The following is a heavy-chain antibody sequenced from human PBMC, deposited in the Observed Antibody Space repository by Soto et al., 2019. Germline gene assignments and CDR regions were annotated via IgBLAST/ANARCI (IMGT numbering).Heavy chain of an antibody. J-gene: IGHJ6*03. CDR3: AKVPLGYCSSTSCYDYYYYMDV. Sequence: PGGSLRLSCAASGFTFSSYAMSWVRQAPGKGLEWVSAISGSGGSTYYADSVKGRFTISRDNSKNTLYLQMNSLRAEDTAVYYCAKVPLGYCSSTSCYDYYYYMDVWGKGTTVTVSS. D-gene: IGHD2-2*01. V-gene: IGHV3-23*01. CDR2: ISGSGGST. CDR1: GFTFSSYA.